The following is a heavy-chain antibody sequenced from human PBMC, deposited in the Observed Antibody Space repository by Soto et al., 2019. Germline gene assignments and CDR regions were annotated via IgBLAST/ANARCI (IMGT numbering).Heavy chain of an antibody. V-gene: IGHV1-18*01. CDR2: ISAYNGNT. Sequence: ASVKVSCKASGYTFTSYGISWVRQAPGQGLEWMGWISAYNGNTNYAQKLQGRVTMTTDTSTSTAYMELRSLRSDDTAVYYCAKDSSGWYWFDPWGQGTLVTVSS. J-gene: IGHJ5*02. CDR1: GYTFTSYG. D-gene: IGHD6-19*01. CDR3: AKDSSGWYWFDP.